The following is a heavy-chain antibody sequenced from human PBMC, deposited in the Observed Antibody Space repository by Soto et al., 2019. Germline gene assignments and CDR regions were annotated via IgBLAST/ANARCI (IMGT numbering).Heavy chain of an antibody. Sequence: EVQLLESGGGLVQPGGSLRLSCAASGFTFSSYAMSWVRQAPGKGLEWVSVISGSGGSSYYAGSVRGRFTISRDNSNTTLYMQMKSLRAEDTAVYYCARRSSGWYFDYWGQGTLVTVSS. CDR1: GFTFSSYA. CDR3: ARRSSGWYFDY. J-gene: IGHJ4*02. CDR2: ISGSGGSS. D-gene: IGHD6-19*01. V-gene: IGHV3-23*01.